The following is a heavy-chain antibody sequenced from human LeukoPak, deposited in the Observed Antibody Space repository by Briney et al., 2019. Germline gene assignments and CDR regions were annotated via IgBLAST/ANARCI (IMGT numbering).Heavy chain of an antibody. CDR2: IYYSGST. Sequence: SETLSLTCSVSGGSVSSGDYYWSWIRQPPGKGLEWIGYIYYSGSTNYNPSLKSRVTISVDTSKNQFSLKLSSVTAADTAVYYCARERVDIVATFDYWGQGTLVTVSS. CDR3: ARERVDIVATFDY. V-gene: IGHV4-61*08. J-gene: IGHJ4*02. CDR1: GGSVSSGDYY. D-gene: IGHD5-12*01.